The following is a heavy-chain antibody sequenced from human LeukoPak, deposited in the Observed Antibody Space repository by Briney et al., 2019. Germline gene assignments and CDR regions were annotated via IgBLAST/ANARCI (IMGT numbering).Heavy chain of an antibody. J-gene: IGHJ6*02. CDR3: ASGALDTDMFDSDYYFMDV. CDR2: VSSSGTTI. Sequence: GGSLRLSCAASGFAFSDYYMNWIRQAPGKGLEWVSYVSSSGTTIYYADSVKGRSAISRDNAMNSLYLQMNSLRTEDTAVYYCASGALDTDMFDSDYYFMDVWGQGTTVTVSS. CDR1: GFAFSDYY. D-gene: IGHD5-18*01. V-gene: IGHV3-11*01.